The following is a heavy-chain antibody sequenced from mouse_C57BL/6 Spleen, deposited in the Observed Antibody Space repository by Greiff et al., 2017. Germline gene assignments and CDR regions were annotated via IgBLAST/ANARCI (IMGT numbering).Heavy chain of an antibody. J-gene: IGHJ2*01. CDR3: TTEDYYGSKGY. V-gene: IGHV14-4*01. D-gene: IGHD1-1*01. CDR1: GFNIKDDY. CDR2: IDPENGDT. Sequence: VQLQQSGAELVRPGASVKLSCTASGFNIKDDYMHWVKQRPEQGLEWIGWIDPENGDTEYASKFQGKATITADTSSNTAYLQLSSLTSEDTAVYYCTTEDYYGSKGYWGQGTTLTVSS.